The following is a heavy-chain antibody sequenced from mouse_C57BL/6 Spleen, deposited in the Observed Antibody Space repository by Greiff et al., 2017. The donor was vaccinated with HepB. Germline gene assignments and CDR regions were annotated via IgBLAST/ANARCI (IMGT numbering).Heavy chain of an antibody. CDR3: ARYSDSAWFAY. CDR2: INPYNGGT. D-gene: IGHD2-12*01. CDR1: GYTFTDYY. Sequence: VQLKESGPVLVKPGASVKMSCKASGYTFTDYYMNWVKQSHGKSLEWIGVINPYNGGTSYNQKFKGKATFTVDKSSSTAYMELNSLTSEDSAVYYCARYSDSAWFAYWGQGTLVTVSA. J-gene: IGHJ3*01. V-gene: IGHV1-19*01.